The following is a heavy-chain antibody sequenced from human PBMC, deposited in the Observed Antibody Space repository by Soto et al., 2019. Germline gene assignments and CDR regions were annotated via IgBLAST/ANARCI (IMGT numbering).Heavy chain of an antibody. CDR3: AKENKFDSSGYVDY. CDR1: GFTFSSYA. CDR2: ISGSGGST. J-gene: IGHJ4*02. D-gene: IGHD3-22*01. Sequence: SCAASGFTFSSYAMSWVRQAPGKGLEWVSGISGSGGSTYYANSVKGRFTISRDTSQNTLSLQMNSLRAEDTAVYYCAKENKFDSSGYVDYWGQGALVTVSS. V-gene: IGHV3-23*01.